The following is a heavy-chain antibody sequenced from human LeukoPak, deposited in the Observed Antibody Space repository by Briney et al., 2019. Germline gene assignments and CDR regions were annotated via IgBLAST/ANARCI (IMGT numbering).Heavy chain of an antibody. CDR2: ISAYNGNT. V-gene: IGHV1-18*01. Sequence: VASVKVSCKASGYTFTSYGISWVRQAPGQGLERMGWISAYNGNTNYAQKLQGRVTMTTDTSTSTAYMELRSLRSDDTAVYYCARGGYYDFWSGYYFDYWGQGTLSPSPQ. CDR1: GYTFTSYG. J-gene: IGHJ4*02. D-gene: IGHD3-3*01. CDR3: ARGGYYDFWSGYYFDY.